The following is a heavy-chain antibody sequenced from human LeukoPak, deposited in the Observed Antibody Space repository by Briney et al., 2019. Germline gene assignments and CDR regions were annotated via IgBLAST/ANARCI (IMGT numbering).Heavy chain of an antibody. V-gene: IGHV5-51*01. CDR3: ARREPGGYGYDY. D-gene: IGHD1-14*01. CDR1: GYRFTSYW. Sequence: GESLKISCKVSGYRFTSYWIGWVRQMPGKDLEWMGFIYPGDSDTRYNPSFQGQVTISADKSITTAYLQWSSLKASDTAVYYCARREPGGYGYDYWGQGTLVTVSS. J-gene: IGHJ4*02. CDR2: IYPGDSDT.